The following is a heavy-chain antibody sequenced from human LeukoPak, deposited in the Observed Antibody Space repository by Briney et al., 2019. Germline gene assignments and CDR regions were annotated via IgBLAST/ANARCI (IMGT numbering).Heavy chain of an antibody. J-gene: IGHJ4*02. CDR2: INHSGST. CDR3: ARGPRLRGRYFDY. V-gene: IGHV4-34*01. Sequence: SETLSLTCADYGGSFSVYYWSWIRQPPGKGLEWIGEINHSGSTNYNPSLKSRVTISVDTSKNQFSLKLSSVTAADTAVYYCARGPRLRGRYFDYWGQGTLVTVSS. CDR1: GGSFSVYY. D-gene: IGHD3-16*01.